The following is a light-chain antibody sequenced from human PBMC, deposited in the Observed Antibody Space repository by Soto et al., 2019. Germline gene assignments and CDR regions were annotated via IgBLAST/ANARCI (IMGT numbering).Light chain of an antibody. Sequence: VVLTQSTGTLSLSPGERATLSCRASQSVSSSYLAWYQQKPGQAPRLLIYGASTRPTGIPTRFSGSGSGTEFTLTISSLQSEDFAVYYCQQYNNWPLWTFGQGTKVDIK. J-gene: IGKJ1*01. CDR2: GAS. V-gene: IGKV3-15*01. CDR1: QSVSSSY. CDR3: QQYNNWPLWT.